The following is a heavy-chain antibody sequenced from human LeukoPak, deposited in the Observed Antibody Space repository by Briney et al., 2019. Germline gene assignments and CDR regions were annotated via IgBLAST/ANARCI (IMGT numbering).Heavy chain of an antibody. J-gene: IGHJ4*02. V-gene: IGHV1-2*02. Sequence: ASVKVSCKAFGYTFTSNYMHWVRQAPGQGLEWMGWINPNSGGTNYAQKFQGRVTMTRDTSISTAYMELSRLRSDDTAVYYCARDLGDGYNYYFDYWGQGTLVTVSS. CDR2: INPNSGGT. CDR3: ARDLGDGYNYYFDY. CDR1: GYTFTSNY. D-gene: IGHD5-24*01.